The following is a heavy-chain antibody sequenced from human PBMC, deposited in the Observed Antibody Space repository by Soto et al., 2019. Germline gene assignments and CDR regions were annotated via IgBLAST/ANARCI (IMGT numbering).Heavy chain of an antibody. Sequence: QVQLVQSGAEVKKPGASVKVSCKASGYTFTSYGISWVRQAPGQGLEWMGWISAYNGNTNYAQKLQGRITMTTDTSTSTAYMELRSLRSDDTAVYYCARASEDYYDSSGYYLPAGPEPYNWFDPWGQGTLVTVSS. CDR3: ARASEDYYDSSGYYLPAGPEPYNWFDP. J-gene: IGHJ5*02. CDR2: ISAYNGNT. V-gene: IGHV1-18*01. D-gene: IGHD3-22*01. CDR1: GYTFTSYG.